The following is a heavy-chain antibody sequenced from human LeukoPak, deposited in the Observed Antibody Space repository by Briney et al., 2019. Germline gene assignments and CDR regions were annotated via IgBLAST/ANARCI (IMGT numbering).Heavy chain of an antibody. Sequence: ASVKVSCKASGYTFTGYYMHWVRQAPGQGLEWMGWINPNSGGTNYAQKFQGWVTMTRDTSTSTAYMELRSLRSDDTAVYYCARVIDDGDYFDYWGQGTLVTVSS. D-gene: IGHD4-17*01. CDR1: GYTFTGYY. J-gene: IGHJ4*02. CDR2: INPNSGGT. V-gene: IGHV1-2*04. CDR3: ARVIDDGDYFDY.